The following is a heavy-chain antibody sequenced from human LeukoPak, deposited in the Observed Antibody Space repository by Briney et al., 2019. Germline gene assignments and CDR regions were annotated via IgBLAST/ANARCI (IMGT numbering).Heavy chain of an antibody. CDR2: IIPIFGTA. J-gene: IGHJ4*02. V-gene: IGHV1-69*13. D-gene: IGHD3-22*01. CDR1: GGTFSSYA. Sequence: SVKVSCKASGGTFSSYAISWVRQAPGQGLEWMGGIIPIFGTANYAQKFQGRVTITADESTSTAYMELSSLRSEDTAVYYCARDDTYYYDSSDPTPFDYWGQGTLVTVSS. CDR3: ARDDTYYYDSSDPTPFDY.